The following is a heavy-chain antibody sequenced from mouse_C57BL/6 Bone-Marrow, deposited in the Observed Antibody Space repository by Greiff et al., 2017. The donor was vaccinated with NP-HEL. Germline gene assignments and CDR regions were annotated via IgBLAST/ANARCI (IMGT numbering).Heavy chain of an antibody. J-gene: IGHJ2*01. CDR1: GFTFSSYA. CDR3: ARVTMIPYVDY. D-gene: IGHD2-4*01. V-gene: IGHV5-4*03. CDR2: ISDGGSYT. Sequence: EVKLVESGGGLVKPGGSLKLSCAASGFTFSSYAMSWVRQTPEKRLEWVATISDGGSYTYYPDNVKGRFTISRDNAKNNLYLQMSHLKSEDTAMYYCARVTMIPYVDYWGQGTTLTVSS.